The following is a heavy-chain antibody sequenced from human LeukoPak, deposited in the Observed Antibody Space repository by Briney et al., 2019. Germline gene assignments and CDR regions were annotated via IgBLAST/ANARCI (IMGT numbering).Heavy chain of an antibody. Sequence: ASVKVSCTASGYTFINYDINWVRQAPGQGLEWMGWINLNSGGTNYARKFQGRVTMTRDTSISTAYMELSRLRSDDTAVYYCARESGSYFRAADYWGQGTLVTVSS. V-gene: IGHV1-2*02. CDR3: ARESGSYFRAADY. CDR2: INLNSGGT. J-gene: IGHJ4*02. CDR1: GYTFINYD. D-gene: IGHD1-26*01.